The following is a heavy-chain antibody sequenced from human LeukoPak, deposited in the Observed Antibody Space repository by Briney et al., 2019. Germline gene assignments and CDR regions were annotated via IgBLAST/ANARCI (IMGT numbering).Heavy chain of an antibody. CDR3: ARDLQPGLTGYFDY. CDR2: IYSGGST. J-gene: IGHJ4*02. D-gene: IGHD1-14*01. V-gene: IGHV3-53*01. Sequence: GGSLRLSCAASGFTFSSYAMSWVRQAPGKGLEWASVIYSGGSTYYADSVEGRFTISRDNSKNTVSLQMKSLRAEDTAVYYCARDLQPGLTGYFDYWGQGTLVTVSS. CDR1: GFTFSSYA.